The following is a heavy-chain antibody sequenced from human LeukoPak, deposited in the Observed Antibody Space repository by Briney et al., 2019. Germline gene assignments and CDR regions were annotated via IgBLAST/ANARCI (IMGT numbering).Heavy chain of an antibody. J-gene: IGHJ4*02. CDR1: GYTFTTYD. V-gene: IGHV1-18*01. CDR2: ISAYDGYT. Sequence: GASVKVSCKTSGYTFTTYDIKWVRQAPGQGLEWMGRISAYDGYTNYGQKLQGRVTMTTDTSTNTAYMELRSLRSDDTAVYYCARVGTGTRSFDSWGQGTLVTVSS. CDR3: ARVGTGTRSFDS. D-gene: IGHD1/OR15-1a*01.